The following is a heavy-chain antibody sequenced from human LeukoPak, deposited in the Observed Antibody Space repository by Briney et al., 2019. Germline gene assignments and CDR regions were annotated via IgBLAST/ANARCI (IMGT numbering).Heavy chain of an antibody. J-gene: IGHJ5*02. V-gene: IGHV3-30-3*01. D-gene: IGHD6-13*01. CDR1: GFTFSSYA. CDR2: ISCDGNNK. CDR3: ARFNSEQLVRWFDP. Sequence: HPGGSLRLSCAASGFTFSSYAMHWVRQAPGKGLDWVAVISCDGNNKYYADSVKGRLTISRDNSKNTLYLQMNSLRAEDTAVYYCARFNSEQLVRWFDPWGQGTLVTVSA.